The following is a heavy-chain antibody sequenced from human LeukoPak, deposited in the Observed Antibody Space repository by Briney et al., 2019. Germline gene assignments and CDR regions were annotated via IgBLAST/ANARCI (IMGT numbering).Heavy chain of an antibody. CDR1: GYTFTSYY. V-gene: IGHV1-46*01. CDR2: INPSGGST. CDR3: ARDGAARIEDY. Sequence: ASVKVSCKASGYTFTSYYIHWVRQAPGQGLEWMGIINPSGGSTSYAQKFQGRVTMTRDTSTSTVYMELSSLRSEDTAVYYCARDGAARIEDYWGQGTLVTVSS. D-gene: IGHD6-6*01. J-gene: IGHJ4*02.